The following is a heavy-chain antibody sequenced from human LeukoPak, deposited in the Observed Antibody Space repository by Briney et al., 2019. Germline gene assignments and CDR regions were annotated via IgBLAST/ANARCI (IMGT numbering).Heavy chain of an antibody. V-gene: IGHV4-4*07. CDR1: GGSMSSYY. CDR3: AREGVVVVVVPNAHNWFDR. J-gene: IGHJ5*02. CDR2: IHSRGTT. D-gene: IGHD2-21*01. Sequence: PSETLSLTCTVSGGSMSSYYWSWIRQPAGKGLEWIGRIHSRGTTNYNPSLKSRVTMSVDTSRNQFSLKLSSVTAADTAVYYCAREGVVVVVVPNAHNWFDRWGQGTLVTVSS.